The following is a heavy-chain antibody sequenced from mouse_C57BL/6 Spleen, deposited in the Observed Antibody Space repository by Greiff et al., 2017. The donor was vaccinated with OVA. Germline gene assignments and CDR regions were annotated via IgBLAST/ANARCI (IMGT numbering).Heavy chain of an antibody. CDR1: GYTFTSYW. CDR2: IYPGSGST. V-gene: IGHV1-55*01. CDR3: ARWDYYSSSYGAMDY. Sequence: VQLQQPGAELVKPGASVKMSCKASGYTFTSYWITWVKQRPGQGLEWIGDIYPGSGSTNYNEKFKSKATLTVDTSSSTAYMQLSSLTSEDSAVYYCARWDYYSSSYGAMDYWGQGTSGTVSS. J-gene: IGHJ4*01. D-gene: IGHD1-1*01.